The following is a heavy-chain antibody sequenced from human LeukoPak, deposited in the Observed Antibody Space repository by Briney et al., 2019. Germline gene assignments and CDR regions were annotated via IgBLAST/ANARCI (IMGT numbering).Heavy chain of an antibody. D-gene: IGHD6-13*01. Sequence: ASVKVSCKASGYTLNKFGMSWVRQAPGQGLEWLGWINTYNGKTKLGEKFQGRVTMTTDTSTGTVYMELTSLRTDDTAVYFCARDTPQHLKRFDYWGPGTLVTVSS. V-gene: IGHV1-18*01. CDR3: ARDTPQHLKRFDY. J-gene: IGHJ4*02. CDR1: GYTLNKFG. CDR2: INTYNGKT.